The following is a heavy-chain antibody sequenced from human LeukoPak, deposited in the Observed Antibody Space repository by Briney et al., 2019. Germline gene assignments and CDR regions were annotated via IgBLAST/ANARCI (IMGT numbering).Heavy chain of an antibody. CDR1: GGSISSGSYY. D-gene: IGHD3-9*01. J-gene: IGHJ4*02. CDR2: IYTSGST. CDR3: ARELVRYYGTSHFDY. Sequence: PSQTLSFTCTVSGGSISSGSYYWSWIRQPAGKGLEWIGRIYTSGSTNYNPSLKSRVTISVDTSKNQFSLKLSSVTAADTAVYYCARELVRYYGTSHFDYWGQGTLVTVSS. V-gene: IGHV4-61*02.